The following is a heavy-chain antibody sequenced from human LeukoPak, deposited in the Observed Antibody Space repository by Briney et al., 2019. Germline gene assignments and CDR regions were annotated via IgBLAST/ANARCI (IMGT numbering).Heavy chain of an antibody. V-gene: IGHV4-39*01. CDR3: ARGDFWSGQQLDY. Sequence: KSSETLSLTCTVSGGSVSSSTYYWAWIRQPPGKGLEWIGSIHYSGSTYYNPSLKSRVTISVDTSKNQFSLKLSSVTAADTAVYYCARGDFWSGQQLDYWGQGTLVTVSS. CDR1: GGSVSSSTYY. CDR2: IHYSGST. J-gene: IGHJ4*02. D-gene: IGHD3-3*01.